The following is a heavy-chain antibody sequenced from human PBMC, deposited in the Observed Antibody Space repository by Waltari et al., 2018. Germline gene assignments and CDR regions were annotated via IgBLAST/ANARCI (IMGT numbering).Heavy chain of an antibody. CDR1: GYSISSGYY. D-gene: IGHD3-10*02. V-gene: IGHV4-38-2*01. J-gene: IGHJ6*02. CDR3: ARVCSWPSGDYYYYYGMDV. Sequence: QVQLQESGPGLVKPSETLSLTCAVSGYSISSGYYWGWLRQPPGKGLEWIGSIYHSGSTYYNPSLKSRVTISVDTSKNQFSLKLSSVTAADTAVYYCARVCSWPSGDYYYYYGMDVWGQGTTVTVSS. CDR2: IYHSGST.